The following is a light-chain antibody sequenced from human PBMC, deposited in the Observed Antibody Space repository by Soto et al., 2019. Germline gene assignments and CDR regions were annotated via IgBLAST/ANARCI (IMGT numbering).Light chain of an antibody. Sequence: EIVLTQSPGTLSFSPGERATLSCRASQSVSSSYLAWYQQKPGQAPRLLIYGASSRATGIPDRFSGSGSGTDFTLTISRLEPEDFAVYYCQQYGSSPPFGGGTKVDIK. J-gene: IGKJ4*01. V-gene: IGKV3-20*01. CDR2: GAS. CDR3: QQYGSSPP. CDR1: QSVSSSY.